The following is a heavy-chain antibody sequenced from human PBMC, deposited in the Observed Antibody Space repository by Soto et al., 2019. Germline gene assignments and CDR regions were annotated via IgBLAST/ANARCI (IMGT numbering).Heavy chain of an antibody. Sequence: QLQLQESGPGLVKPSETLSLTCTVSGGSISSSNYYWGWIRQPPGKGLEWIGSISYSGRTFYNPSLTSRVTISEDTSKNQFSLRLSSATATDTAVYFCARSEATMTRIEYWGQGTLVTVSS. D-gene: IGHD5-12*01. CDR1: GGSISSSNYY. J-gene: IGHJ4*02. CDR3: ARSEATMTRIEY. V-gene: IGHV4-39*01. CDR2: ISYSGRT.